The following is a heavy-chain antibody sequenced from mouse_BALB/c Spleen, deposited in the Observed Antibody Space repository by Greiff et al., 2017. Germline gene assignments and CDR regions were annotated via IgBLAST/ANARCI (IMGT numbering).Heavy chain of an antibody. J-gene: IGHJ2*01. CDR2: ISSGGSYT. V-gene: IGHV5-6*01. CDR1: GFTFSSYG. CDR3: ARHENYVYY. Sequence: EVQVVESGGDLVKPGGSLKLSCAASGFTFSSYGMSWVRQTPDKRLEWVATISSGGSYTYYPDSVKGRFTISRDNAKNTLYLQMSSLKSEDTAMYYCARHENYVYYWGQGTTLTVSS. D-gene: IGHD1-1*02.